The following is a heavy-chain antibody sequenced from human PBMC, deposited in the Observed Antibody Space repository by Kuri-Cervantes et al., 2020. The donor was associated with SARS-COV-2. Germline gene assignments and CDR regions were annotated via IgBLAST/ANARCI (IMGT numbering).Heavy chain of an antibody. CDR3: ARSSTTTYSF. D-gene: IGHD1-1*01. CDR1: GFTFSDHY. CDR2: SSNKVYRYTT. Sequence: GESLKISCATSGFTFSDHYIDWVRQAPGKGLEWVGRSSNKVYRYTTEYATSVKGRFTISRDFSKNSLSLQMDSLTTEDTAVYYCARSSTTTYSFWGQGTLVTVSS. V-gene: IGHV3-72*01. J-gene: IGHJ1*01.